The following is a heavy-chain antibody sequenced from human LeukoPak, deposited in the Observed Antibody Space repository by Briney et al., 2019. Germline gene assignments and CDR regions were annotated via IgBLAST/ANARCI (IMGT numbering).Heavy chain of an antibody. D-gene: IGHD5-18*01. V-gene: IGHV4-59*01. J-gene: IGHJ4*02. CDR1: GGSISSYY. CDR3: ARELGSGYSYGIFDY. Sequence: SETLSLTCTVSGGSISSYYWSWIRQPPGKGLEWIGYIYYSGSTNYNPSLKSRVTISVDTSKNQFSLKLSSVTAADTAVYYCARELGSGYSYGIFDYWGQGTLVTVSS. CDR2: IYYSGST.